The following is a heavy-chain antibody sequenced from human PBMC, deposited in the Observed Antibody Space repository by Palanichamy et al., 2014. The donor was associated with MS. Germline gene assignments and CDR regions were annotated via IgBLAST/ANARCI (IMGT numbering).Heavy chain of an antibody. CDR1: GFSFRNYW. J-gene: IGHJ4*02. CDR2: IKEDGSEK. CDR3: ARTHPFDY. Sequence: EVQLVESGGGFVQPGGSLRLSCAVSGFSFRNYWMTWVRQAPGKGLEWVANIKEDGSEKNYVDSMKGRLTISRDNAKNSLYLQLNSMRVEDTAVYYCARTHPFDYWGQGTLVTVSS. V-gene: IGHV3-7*01.